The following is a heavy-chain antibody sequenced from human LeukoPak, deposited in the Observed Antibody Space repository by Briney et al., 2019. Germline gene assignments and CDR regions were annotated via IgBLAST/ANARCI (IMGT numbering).Heavy chain of an antibody. CDR1: GGSISSGSYY. CDR3: ARGYWFYFDY. CDR2: IYTRGST. D-gene: IGHD2-8*02. V-gene: IGHV4-61*02. J-gene: IGHJ4*02. Sequence: SETLSLTCTVSGGSISSGSYYWSWIRQPAGKGLEWIGRIYTRGSTNHNPSLKSRVTISVDTSKNQFSLRLSSVTAADTAVYYCARGYWFYFDYWGQGTLVTVSS.